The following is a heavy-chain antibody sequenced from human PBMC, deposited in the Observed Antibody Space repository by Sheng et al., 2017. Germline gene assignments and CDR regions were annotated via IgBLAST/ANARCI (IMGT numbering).Heavy chain of an antibody. J-gene: IGHJ4*02. V-gene: IGHV3-7*01. CDR3: VRNGGAFDY. D-gene: IGHD4-17*01. CDR1: GFSFSSHW. CDR2: FNPDGSDK. Sequence: EVQLVESGGGLVQPGGSLRLSCAASGFSFSSHWMSWVRQAPGKGLEWVANFNPDGSDKKYVDSVKGRFAISRDNAKNSLYLQMNSLRAEDTAVYYCVRNGGAFDYWGQGTLVTVSS.